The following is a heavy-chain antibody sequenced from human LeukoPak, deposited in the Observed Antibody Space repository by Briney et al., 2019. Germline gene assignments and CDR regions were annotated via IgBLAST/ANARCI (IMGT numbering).Heavy chain of an antibody. D-gene: IGHD6-13*01. CDR2: IYYSGST. Sequence: PSETLSLTCTVSGGSISSHYWSWIRQPPGWGLEWIGHIYYSGSTNYNPSLNSRVTMSVDTSKNQISLRLSSVTAADTAVYYCARHRKRYSSSWYNYYYMDVWGKGTTVTVSS. CDR1: GGSISSHY. J-gene: IGHJ6*03. V-gene: IGHV4-59*08. CDR3: ARHRKRYSSSWYNYYYMDV.